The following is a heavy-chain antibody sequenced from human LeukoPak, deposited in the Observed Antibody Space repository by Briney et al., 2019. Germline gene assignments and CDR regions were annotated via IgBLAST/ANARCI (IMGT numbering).Heavy chain of an antibody. CDR2: INSDGSST. Sequence: GGSLRPSCAASGFTFSSYWMHWVRQAPGKGLVWVSRINSDGSSTSYADSVKGRFTISRDNAKNTLYLQMNSLRAEDTAVYYCARVYSYGYFYFDYWGQGTLVTVSS. CDR1: GFTFSSYW. J-gene: IGHJ4*02. D-gene: IGHD5-18*01. CDR3: ARVYSYGYFYFDY. V-gene: IGHV3-74*01.